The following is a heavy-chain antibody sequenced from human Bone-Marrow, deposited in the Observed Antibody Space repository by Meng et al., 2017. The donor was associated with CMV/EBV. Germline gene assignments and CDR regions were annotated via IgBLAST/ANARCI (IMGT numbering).Heavy chain of an antibody. V-gene: IGHV4-39*07. CDR3: ARARRYYDFWSGFGPTD. D-gene: IGHD3-3*01. Sequence: ESLKISCAASGFTFSSYSMNWVRQPPGKGLEWIGSIYYSGSTDYNPSLKSRATISVDTSKNQFSLKLTSVTAADTAVYYCARARRYYDFWSGFGPTDWGQGTLVTVSS. CDR1: GFTFSSYS. J-gene: IGHJ4*02. CDR2: IYYSGST.